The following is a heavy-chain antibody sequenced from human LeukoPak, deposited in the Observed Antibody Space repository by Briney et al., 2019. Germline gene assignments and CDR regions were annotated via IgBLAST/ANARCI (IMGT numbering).Heavy chain of an antibody. Sequence: PSETLSLTCTVSGGSISSYYWSWLRQPPGKGLEWIGYIYYSGSTNYNPSLTSRLTISVDTSKNQFSLKLSSVTAADTAVYYCAREFNYDFWSGSYFDYWGQGTLVTVSS. J-gene: IGHJ4*02. CDR1: GGSISSYY. D-gene: IGHD3-3*01. V-gene: IGHV4-59*01. CDR2: IYYSGST. CDR3: AREFNYDFWSGSYFDY.